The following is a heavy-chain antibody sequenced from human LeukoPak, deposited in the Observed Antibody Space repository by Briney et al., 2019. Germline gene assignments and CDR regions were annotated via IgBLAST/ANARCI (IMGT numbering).Heavy chain of an antibody. CDR2: INHGGTT. CDR1: GESFSDHY. D-gene: IGHD3-10*01. CDR3: ARRPSYYYGSGTYEY. V-gene: IGHV4-34*01. J-gene: IGHJ4*02. Sequence: PSEILSLTCAVYGESFSDHYWTWIRQSPGKGLDWIGEINHGGTTNYNPSLKSRVTISVDTSKNQFSLKLSSVTAADTAVYYCARRPSYYYGSGTYEYWGQGTLVTVSS.